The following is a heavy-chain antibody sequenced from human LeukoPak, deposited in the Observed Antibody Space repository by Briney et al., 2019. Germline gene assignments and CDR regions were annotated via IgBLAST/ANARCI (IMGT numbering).Heavy chain of an antibody. CDR2: INTNTGNP. Sequence: ASVTVSCKASGYTFTSYAMNWVRQAPGQGLEWMGWINTNTGNPTYAQGFTGRFVFSLDTSVSTAYLQISSLKAEDTAVYYCAREGRNFYYYYYMDVWGKGTTVTVSS. CDR1: GYTFTSYA. CDR3: AREGRNFYYYYYMDV. J-gene: IGHJ6*03. V-gene: IGHV7-4-1*02. D-gene: IGHD1-7*01.